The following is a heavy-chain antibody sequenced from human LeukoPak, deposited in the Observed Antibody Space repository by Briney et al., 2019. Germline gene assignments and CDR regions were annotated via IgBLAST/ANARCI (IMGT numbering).Heavy chain of an antibody. CDR1: RYTFIGHY. V-gene: IGHV1-2*02. CDR3: AVWNGYHDFWSGPFDY. J-gene: IGHJ4*02. CDR2: INPNGGGT. Sequence: ASVKVSCKPSRYTFIGHYIHWVRQAPGQGLEWMGWINPNGGGTNYAQKFQGRVTMTRDTSVSTAYMELSGLRSDDTAVYYCAVWNGYHDFWSGPFDYWGQGTRVSVSS. D-gene: IGHD3-3*01.